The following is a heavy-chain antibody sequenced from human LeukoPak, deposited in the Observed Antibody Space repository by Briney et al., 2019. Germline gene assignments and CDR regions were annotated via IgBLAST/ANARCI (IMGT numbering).Heavy chain of an antibody. CDR1: GGSIRSYY. D-gene: IGHD5-12*01. CDR3: ATHRRSGSGGSENAFEI. J-gene: IGHJ3*02. V-gene: IGHV4-59*08. Sequence: SETLSLTCTVSGGSIRSYYWSWIRQPPGKGLEWIGYIYYSGSTNYNPSLKSRVSISVDTSKNQFSLKLNSVTAADTAVYYCATHRRSGSGGSENAFEIWGLGTMVTVSS. CDR2: IYYSGST.